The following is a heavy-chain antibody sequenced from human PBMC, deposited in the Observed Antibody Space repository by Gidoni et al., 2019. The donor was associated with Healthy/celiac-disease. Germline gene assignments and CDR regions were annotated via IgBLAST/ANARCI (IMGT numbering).Heavy chain of an antibody. J-gene: IGHJ6*02. CDR1: VYTFPGYY. D-gene: IGHD3-9*01. V-gene: IGHV1-2*04. Sequence: HVQLVQSGAEVKKPGASVRVSFQASVYTFPGYYMHWVRQAPGQGLEWMGWIKPNSGGTNYAQKFQGWVTMTRDTSIRTAYMELSRLRSDDTAVYYCARDRVDILTGYPYGMDVWGQGTTVTVSS. CDR3: ARDRVDILTGYPYGMDV. CDR2: IKPNSGGT.